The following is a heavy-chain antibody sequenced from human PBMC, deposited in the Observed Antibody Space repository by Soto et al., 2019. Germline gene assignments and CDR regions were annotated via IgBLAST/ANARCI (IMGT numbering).Heavy chain of an antibody. CDR2: IYYSGST. D-gene: IGHD2-21*01. CDR1: GGCISSGGYY. J-gene: IGHJ6*02. V-gene: IGHV4-31*02. CDR3: ARTLTDGVIRYLDV. Sequence: SETRSRTWTVSGGCISSGGYYWSWIRQHPGKGLEWMGYIYYSGSTYYRPCLKRRVTISGDRSKNQFSRKRSSGNAADTAVYYCARTLTDGVIRYLDVWGPGTTLTVSS.